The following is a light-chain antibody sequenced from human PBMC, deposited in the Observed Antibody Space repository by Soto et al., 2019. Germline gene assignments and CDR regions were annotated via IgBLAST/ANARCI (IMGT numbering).Light chain of an antibody. CDR3: QQYNSYSWT. J-gene: IGKJ1*01. Sequence: DIQMTQSPSTLSASVGDRVTITCRASQSITSWLVWYQQKPGKAPKVLIYKASSLESGVPSRFSDSGSGTEFTLTISSLQPDDFATYYCQQYNSYSWTFGQGTKVELK. CDR2: KAS. CDR1: QSITSW. V-gene: IGKV1-5*03.